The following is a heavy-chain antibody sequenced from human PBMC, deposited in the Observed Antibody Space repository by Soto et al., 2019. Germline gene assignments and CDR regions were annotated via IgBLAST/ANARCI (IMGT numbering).Heavy chain of an antibody. V-gene: IGHV1-18*01. Sequence: VQLVQSGAEVKKPGASVQVSCKASGYTFTRYGISWVRQAPGQGLEWMGWISAHNGNTKYAQKVQGRVTMTTDTSTSTAYMELRSMRSDDTAVYYCARDLAAGMIASWGQGTLVTVSS. CDR3: ARDLAAGMIAS. CDR2: ISAHNGNT. D-gene: IGHD6-13*01. J-gene: IGHJ4*02. CDR1: GYTFTRYG.